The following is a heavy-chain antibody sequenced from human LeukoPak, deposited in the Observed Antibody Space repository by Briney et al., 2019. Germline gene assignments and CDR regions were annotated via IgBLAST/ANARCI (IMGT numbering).Heavy chain of an antibody. CDR1: GFTFSSYG. CDR2: ISGSGGST. Sequence: GGSLRLSCAASGFTFSSYGMSWVRQAPGKGLEWVSAISGSGGSTYYADSVKGRFTISRDNSKNTLYLQMNSLRAEDTAVYYCAKDSYEYCSSSSCLGYFDYWGQGTLVTVSS. J-gene: IGHJ4*02. D-gene: IGHD2-2*01. CDR3: AKDSYEYCSSSSCLGYFDY. V-gene: IGHV3-23*01.